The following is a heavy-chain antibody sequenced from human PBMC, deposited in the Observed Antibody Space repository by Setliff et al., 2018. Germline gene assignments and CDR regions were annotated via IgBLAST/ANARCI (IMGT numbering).Heavy chain of an antibody. Sequence: SETLSLTCAVYGGSFSGYYWSWIRQPPGKGLEWIGEINHSGSTNYNPSLKSRVTISVDTSKNQFSLKLSSVTAADTAVYYCARGGRISYRPSTSWYILDYWGQGTLVIVSS. CDR2: INHSGST. CDR1: GGSFSGYY. D-gene: IGHD6-13*01. J-gene: IGHJ4*02. CDR3: ARGGRISYRPSTSWYILDY. V-gene: IGHV4-34*01.